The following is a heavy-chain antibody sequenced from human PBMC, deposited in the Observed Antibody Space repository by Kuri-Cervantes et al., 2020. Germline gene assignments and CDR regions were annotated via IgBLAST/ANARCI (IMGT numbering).Heavy chain of an antibody. CDR3: ARSRGVDIVATSNGGAVDY. V-gene: IGHV4-34*01. D-gene: IGHD5-12*01. CDR2: INHSGST. Sequence: SQTLSLTCAVYGGSFSGYYWSWIRQPPGKGLEWIGEINHSGSTNYNPSLKRRVTISVDTSKNKFSLKLSSVTAADTAVYYCARSRGVDIVATSNGGAVDYWGQGTLVTVSS. CDR1: GGSFSGYY. J-gene: IGHJ4*02.